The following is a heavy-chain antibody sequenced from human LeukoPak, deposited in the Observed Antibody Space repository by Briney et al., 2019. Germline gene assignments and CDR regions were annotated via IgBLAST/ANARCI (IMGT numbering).Heavy chain of an antibody. D-gene: IGHD1-26*01. J-gene: IGHJ3*01. CDR2: VKSDGVST. Sequence: GRSLRLSCAASGFNFNTYWMHWVRQTPGKGLMWVSRVKSDGVSTNYADSVKGRFTISRDNAMNTLHLQMNSLTAEDTAVYYCARGGSPPEALGDTFDVWGQGTLVTVSS. V-gene: IGHV3-74*01. CDR1: GFNFNTYW. CDR3: ARGGSPPEALGDTFDV.